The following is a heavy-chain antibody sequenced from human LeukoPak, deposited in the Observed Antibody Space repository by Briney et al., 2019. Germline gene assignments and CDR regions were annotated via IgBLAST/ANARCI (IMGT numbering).Heavy chain of an antibody. J-gene: IGHJ3*01. CDR2: ICGSGSDT. CDR3: AKDLGYCSGGTCYPGYDGFHV. D-gene: IGHD2-15*01. CDR1: GFTFSTFA. V-gene: IGHV3-23*01. Sequence: GGSLRLSCAASGFTFSTFAMNWVRQAPGKGLEWVWDICGSGSDTYYADSVKGGSTISRDNSKNTLSLQMNSLRADDTAVYYCAKDLGYCSGGTCYPGYDGFHVWGQGAMVTVSS.